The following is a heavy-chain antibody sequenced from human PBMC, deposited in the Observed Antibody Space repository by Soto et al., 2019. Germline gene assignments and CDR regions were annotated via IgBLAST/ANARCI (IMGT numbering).Heavy chain of an antibody. D-gene: IGHD3-22*01. CDR2: IKPLGGST. Sequence: ASVKVSCKASGYTFTSYAMHWVRQAPGQGLEWMGIIKPLGGSTNYAEKFQGRVTMTRDTSTSTVYMELSSLRFEDTAVYYCASSTYYYDSSGSYWGQGTLVTVSS. CDR3: ASSTYYYDSSGSY. V-gene: IGHV1-46*03. CDR1: GYTFTSYA. J-gene: IGHJ4*02.